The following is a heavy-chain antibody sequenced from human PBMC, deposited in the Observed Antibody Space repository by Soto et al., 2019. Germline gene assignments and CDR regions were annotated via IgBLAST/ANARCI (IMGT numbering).Heavy chain of an antibody. V-gene: IGHV1-18*01. Sequence: ALVNVSCQASGYGFTSYGISWVRQAPGQGLEWMGWISAYNGNTNYAQKLQGRVTMTTDTSTSTAYMELRSLRSDDTAVYYCARTGYNWNYALDYWGQGTLVTVSS. D-gene: IGHD1-7*01. CDR1: GYGFTSYG. CDR3: ARTGYNWNYALDY. J-gene: IGHJ4*02. CDR2: ISAYNGNT.